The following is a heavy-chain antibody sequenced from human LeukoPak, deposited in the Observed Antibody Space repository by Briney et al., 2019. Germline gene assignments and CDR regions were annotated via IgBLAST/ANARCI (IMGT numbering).Heavy chain of an antibody. V-gene: IGHV4-59*08. D-gene: IGHD6-19*01. Sequence: SETLSLTCIVSDGSITSNYWAWIRQSPGKGLEYIGYIYYNGDTNYCPSLKSRVTISIDTSKNQFSLKLTSVTAADTAIYYCARHARVPVDWGQGTLVTVSS. J-gene: IGHJ4*02. CDR3: ARHARVPVD. CDR1: DGSITSNY. CDR2: IYYNGDT.